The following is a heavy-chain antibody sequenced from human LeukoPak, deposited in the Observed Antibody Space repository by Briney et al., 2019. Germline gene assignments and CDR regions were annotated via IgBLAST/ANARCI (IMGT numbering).Heavy chain of an antibody. CDR3: ARGGGGYYYDSSGTFDY. V-gene: IGHV1-8*01. CDR2: MNPNSGNT. J-gene: IGHJ4*02. D-gene: IGHD3-22*01. CDR1: GYTFTSYD. Sequence: GASVKVSCKASGYTFTSYDINWVRQATGQGLEWMGWMNPNSGNTGYAQKFQGRVTMTRSTSISTAYMELSSLRSEDTAVYYCARGGGGYYYDSSGTFDYWGQGTLVTVSS.